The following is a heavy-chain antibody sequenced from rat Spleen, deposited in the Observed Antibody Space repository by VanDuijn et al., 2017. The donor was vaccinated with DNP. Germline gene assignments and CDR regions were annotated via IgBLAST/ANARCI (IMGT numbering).Heavy chain of an antibody. Sequence: VQLVESGGDLVQPGRSLKLSCVAFGFTFNDYWMAWIRQVPGKGLEWMGLIGNTGGTRYNSVFKSRLSISKDTSKSQVFLKMNSLQTEDTATYYCASTLVNYGTYGYYAMDAWGQGTSVTVSS. CDR2: IGNTGGT. D-gene: IGHD1-3*01. V-gene: IGHV2-41*01. J-gene: IGHJ4*01. CDR3: ASTLVNYGTYGYYAMDA. CDR1: GFTFNDYW.